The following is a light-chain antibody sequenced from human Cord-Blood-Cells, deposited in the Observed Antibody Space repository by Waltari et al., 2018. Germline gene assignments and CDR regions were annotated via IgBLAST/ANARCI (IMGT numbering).Light chain of an antibody. V-gene: IGLV2-23*01. CDR2: EGS. Sequence: QPALTQPASVSGSPGPPITIPGPGPTSDVGSYNLVPWYQQHPGKAPKLMIYEGSKRPSGVSNRFSGSKSGNTASLTISGLQAEDEADYYCCSYAGSSTYVFGTGTKVTVL. CDR3: CSYAGSSTYV. CDR1: TSDVGSYNL. J-gene: IGLJ1*01.